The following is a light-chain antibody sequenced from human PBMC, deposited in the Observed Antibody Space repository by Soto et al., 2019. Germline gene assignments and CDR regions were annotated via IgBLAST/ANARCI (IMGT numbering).Light chain of an antibody. CDR1: SSDVRSYNL. V-gene: IGLV2-23*02. J-gene: IGLJ3*02. CDR3: CSYAGSSTKEV. CDR2: EVS. Sequence: QSVLTQPASVSGSPGQSITISCTGTSSDVRSYNLVSWYQQHPGKAPKLMIYEVSKRPSGVSNRFSGSKSGNTASLTISGLQAEDEADYYCCSYAGSSTKEVFGGGTKLTVL.